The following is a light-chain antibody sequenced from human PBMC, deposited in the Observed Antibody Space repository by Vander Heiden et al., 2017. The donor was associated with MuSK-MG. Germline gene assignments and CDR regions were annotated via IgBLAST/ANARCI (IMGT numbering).Light chain of an antibody. V-gene: IGLV2-14*03. CDR3: SSYTSSSTLV. CDR2: DVS. J-gene: IGLJ2*01. CDR1: SSDVGGYNY. Sequence: QSALTQPASVSGSPGQSITISCTGTSSDVGGYNYVSWYQQHPGKAPKLMIYDVSNRPSGVSNRFSGSKSGNTASPTISGLQAEDDAYYYCSSYTSSSTLVFGGGTKLTVL.